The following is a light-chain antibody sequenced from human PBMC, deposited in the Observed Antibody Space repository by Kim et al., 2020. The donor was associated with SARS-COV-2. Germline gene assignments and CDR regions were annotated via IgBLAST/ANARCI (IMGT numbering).Light chain of an antibody. CDR1: AASVGNNS. J-gene: IGLJ2*01. CDR2: DNN. CDR3: GTWDSRLRVGV. V-gene: IGLV1-51*01. Sequence: GHREPITCSGRAASVGNNSVSWYLHSPGTVPKLLSYDNNKRPSGIPDRFSGSKAGTSATLGITGLQTGDEADYYCGTWDSRLRVGVFGGGTQLTVL.